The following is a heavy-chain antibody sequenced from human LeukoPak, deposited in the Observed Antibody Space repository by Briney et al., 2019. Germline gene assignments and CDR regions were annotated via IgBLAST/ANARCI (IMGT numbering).Heavy chain of an antibody. V-gene: IGHV4-59*01. D-gene: IGHD6-19*01. Sequence: SETLSLTCTVSGGSISSYYWSWIRQPPGKGLEWIGYIYYSGSTNYNPSLKSRVTISVDTSKNQFSLKLSSVTAADTAVYYCARDSSGWYDYWGQGTLVTVSS. CDR1: GGSISSYY. CDR2: IYYSGST. J-gene: IGHJ4*02. CDR3: ARDSSGWYDY.